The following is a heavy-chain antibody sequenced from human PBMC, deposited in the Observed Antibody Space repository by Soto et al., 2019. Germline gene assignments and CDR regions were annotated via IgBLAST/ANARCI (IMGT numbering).Heavy chain of an antibody. CDR1: GGSISSYY. J-gene: IGHJ4*02. V-gene: IGHV4-59*12. CDR3: ARGHGRFAH. Sequence: PSETLSLTCTVSGGSISSYYWSWIRQPPGKGLEWIGDIYHSGITNYNPSLTGRVTISVDTSRSQFSLKLDSLTAADTAFYFCARGHGRFAHWGQGTLVTVST. CDR2: IYHSGIT.